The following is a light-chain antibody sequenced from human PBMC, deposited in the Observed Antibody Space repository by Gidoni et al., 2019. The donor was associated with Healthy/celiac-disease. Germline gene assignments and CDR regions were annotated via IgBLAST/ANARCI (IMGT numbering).Light chain of an antibody. CDR2: DAS. J-gene: IGKJ1*01. V-gene: IGKV3-11*01. Sequence: EIVFTQSPATLSLSPGERATLSCRASQSVSSYLAWYQPNPCQAPRLLIYDASNRATGIPARFSGSGSGTDFTLTISSLEPEDFAVYYCQQRSNWPPTWTFGQGTKVEIK. CDR1: QSVSSY. CDR3: QQRSNWPPTWT.